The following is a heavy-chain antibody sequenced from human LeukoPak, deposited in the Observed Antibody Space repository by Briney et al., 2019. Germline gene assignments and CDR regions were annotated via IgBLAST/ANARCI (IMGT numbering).Heavy chain of an antibody. CDR1: GYTLTSYG. Sequence: EASVKVSCKASGYTLTSYGISWVRQAPGQGLEWMGWISAYNGNTNYAQKLQGRVTMTTDTSTSTAYMELRSLRSDDTAVYYCARGGITMVRGVMRSSWFDPWGQGTLVTVSS. J-gene: IGHJ5*02. D-gene: IGHD3-10*01. CDR3: ARGGITMVRGVMRSSWFDP. CDR2: ISAYNGNT. V-gene: IGHV1-18*01.